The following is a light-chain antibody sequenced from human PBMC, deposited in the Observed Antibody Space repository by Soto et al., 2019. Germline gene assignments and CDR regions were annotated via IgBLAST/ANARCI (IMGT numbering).Light chain of an antibody. Sequence: DIVMTQSPATLSVSPGERATLSCRASQSVSSDLAWYQQKPGQAPRLLIYAASTRATGIPGRFSGSGSGTEFTLTISSLQSEDFAVYYCQQYNTWPSLTFGGGTKVEIK. V-gene: IGKV3-15*01. CDR1: QSVSSD. J-gene: IGKJ4*01. CDR2: AAS. CDR3: QQYNTWPSLT.